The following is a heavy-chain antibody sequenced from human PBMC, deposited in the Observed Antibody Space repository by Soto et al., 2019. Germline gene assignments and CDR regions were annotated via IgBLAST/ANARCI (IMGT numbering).Heavy chain of an antibody. J-gene: IGHJ4*02. V-gene: IGHV4-59*01. D-gene: IGHD3-16*02. Sequence: ASETLSLTCTVSGGSISSYYWSWVRRPPGKGLEWIGYIYYSGSTNYNPSLKSRVTISVDTSKNQFSLKLSSVTAADTAVYYCARADDRDYIWGSYRFIFDYWGQGTLVTVSS. CDR3: ARADDRDYIWGSYRFIFDY. CDR2: IYYSGST. CDR1: GGSISSYY.